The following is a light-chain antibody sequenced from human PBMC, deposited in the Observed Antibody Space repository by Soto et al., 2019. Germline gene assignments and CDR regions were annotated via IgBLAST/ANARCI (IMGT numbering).Light chain of an antibody. CDR3: SSYAGGNNLV. CDR2: EVS. V-gene: IGLV2-8*01. CDR1: SSDVGGYNF. J-gene: IGLJ2*01. Sequence: ALTQPPSASGSPGQSVTISCTGTSSDVGGYNFVSWYQQHPGKAPKLMIYEVSKRPSGVPDRFSGSKSGNTASLTVSGLQAEDEADYYCSSYAGGNNLVFGGGTKLTVL.